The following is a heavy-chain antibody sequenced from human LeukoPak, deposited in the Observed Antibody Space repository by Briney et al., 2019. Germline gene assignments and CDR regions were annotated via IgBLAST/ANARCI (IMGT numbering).Heavy chain of an antibody. CDR2: INHSGST. V-gene: IGHV4-34*01. Sequence: SETLSLTCAVYGGSFSGYYWSWIRQPPGKGLEWIGEINHSGSTNYNPSLKSRVTISVDTSKNQFSLKPSSVTAADTAVYYCASFRWLLDFGYWGQGTLVTVSS. D-gene: IGHD3-22*01. J-gene: IGHJ4*02. CDR3: ASFRWLLDFGY. CDR1: GGSFSGYY.